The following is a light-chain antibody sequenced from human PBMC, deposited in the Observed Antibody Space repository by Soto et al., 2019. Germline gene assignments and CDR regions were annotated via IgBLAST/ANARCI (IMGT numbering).Light chain of an antibody. J-gene: IGLJ2*01. Sequence: QSALTQPASVSGSPGQSITISCTGTSNDVGYYDFVSWYQHHPGKAPKLMIYEGTNRPSGVSNRFSGSKSGNTASLTISGLQAEDEAYYYCSSYLSDITLVIFGGGTKLTVL. CDR3: SSYLSDITLVI. V-gene: IGLV2-14*01. CDR2: EGT. CDR1: SNDVGYYDF.